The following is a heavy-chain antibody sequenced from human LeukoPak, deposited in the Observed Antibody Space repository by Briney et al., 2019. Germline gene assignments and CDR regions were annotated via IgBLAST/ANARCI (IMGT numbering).Heavy chain of an antibody. V-gene: IGHV1-18*01. D-gene: IGHD6-19*01. J-gene: IGHJ4*02. CDR1: GYTFTSYG. CDR3: ARDRSGQWMGKLDY. Sequence: ASVKVSCKASGYTFTSYGISWVRQAPGQGLEWMGWISAYNGNTNYAQKLQGRVTMTTDTSTSTAYMELRSLRSDDTAVYYCARDRSGQWMGKLDYWGQGALVTVSS. CDR2: ISAYNGNT.